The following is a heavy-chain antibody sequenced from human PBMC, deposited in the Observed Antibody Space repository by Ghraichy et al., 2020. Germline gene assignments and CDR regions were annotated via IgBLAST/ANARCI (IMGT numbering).Heavy chain of an antibody. CDR2: IYYSGST. V-gene: IGHV4-31*03. J-gene: IGHJ4*02. CDR1: GGSISSGGYY. CDR3: ARAMIPGPFAGGYYFDY. D-gene: IGHD3-22*01. Sequence: SETLSLTCTVSGGSISSGGYYWSWIRQHPGKGLEWIGYIYYSGSTYYNPSLKSRVTISVDTSKNQFSLKLSSVTAADTAVYYCARAMIPGPFAGGYYFDYWGQGTLVTVSS.